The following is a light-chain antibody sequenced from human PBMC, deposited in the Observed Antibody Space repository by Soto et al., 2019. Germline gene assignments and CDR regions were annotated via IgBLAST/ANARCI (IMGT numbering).Light chain of an antibody. CDR2: DAS. CDR1: QSISSW. V-gene: IGKV1-5*01. J-gene: IGKJ1*01. Sequence: DIQMTHAPSTLSASVGDRVTITCRASQSISSWLAWYQQKPGKAPKLLIYDASSLESGVPSRFSGSGSGTEFTVTISSLQPDDFATYYCQQYNSYSPWTFGQGTKVEI. CDR3: QQYNSYSPWT.